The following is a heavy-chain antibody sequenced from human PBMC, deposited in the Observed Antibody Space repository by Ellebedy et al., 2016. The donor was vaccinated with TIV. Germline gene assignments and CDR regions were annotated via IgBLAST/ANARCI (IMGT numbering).Heavy chain of an antibody. CDR1: GFTFSSYG. Sequence: GESLKISCAASGFTFSSYGMSWVRQAPGKGLEWVSSITSSGGSTYYADSVKGRFTISRDNSKNTLFLQMNSLRAEDTAVYYCARDLVYCTNGVCPPVGMDVWGQGTTVTVSS. V-gene: IGHV3-23*01. CDR3: ARDLVYCTNGVCPPVGMDV. D-gene: IGHD2-8*01. J-gene: IGHJ6*02. CDR2: ITSSGGST.